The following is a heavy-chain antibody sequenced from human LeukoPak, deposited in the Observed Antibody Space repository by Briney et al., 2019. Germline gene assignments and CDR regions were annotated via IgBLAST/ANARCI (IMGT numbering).Heavy chain of an antibody. CDR1: GYTFTGYY. V-gene: IGHV1-2*02. CDR2: INPNSGGT. CDR3: AREREEMATLNN. Sequence: ASVKVSCKASGYTFTGYYMHWVRQAPGQGLEWMGWINPNSGGTNYAQKFQGRVTMTRDTSISTAYMELCRLRSGDTAVYYCAREREEMATLNNWGQGTLVTVSS. D-gene: IGHD5-24*01. J-gene: IGHJ4*02.